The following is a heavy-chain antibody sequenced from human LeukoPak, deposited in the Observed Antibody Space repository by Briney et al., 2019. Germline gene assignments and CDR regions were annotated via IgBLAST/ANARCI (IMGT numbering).Heavy chain of an antibody. CDR1: GFPFSSYA. J-gene: IGHJ4*02. V-gene: IGHV3-23*01. CDR2: ISGGDDRT. CDR3: AKVRSRGYSSGCIDY. D-gene: IGHD6-19*01. Sequence: GGSLRLSCAASGFPFSSYAMNWVRQAPGKGLEWVSFISGGDDRTYYAGSVKGRFIISRDNSKNTLYLQMNSLRAEDTAVYYCAKVRSRGYSSGCIDYWGQGTLVTVSS.